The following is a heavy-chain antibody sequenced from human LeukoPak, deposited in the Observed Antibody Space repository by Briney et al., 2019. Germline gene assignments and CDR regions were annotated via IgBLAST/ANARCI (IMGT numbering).Heavy chain of an antibody. V-gene: IGHV4-59*12. CDR2: IYYSGST. Sequence: LRLSCAASGFTFDDYAMHWIRQPPGKGLEWIGYIYYSGSTNYNPSLKSRVTISVDTSKNQFSLKLSSVTAADTAVYYCARELKTSGYGKNWFDPWGQGTLVTVSS. D-gene: IGHD3-22*01. CDR1: GFTFDDYA. CDR3: ARELKTSGYGKNWFDP. J-gene: IGHJ5*02.